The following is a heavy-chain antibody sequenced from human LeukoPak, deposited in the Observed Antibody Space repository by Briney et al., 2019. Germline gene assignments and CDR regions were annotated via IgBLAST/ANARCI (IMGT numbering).Heavy chain of an antibody. CDR3: ARLQTPGYSYGYFTRAYTNWFDP. CDR1: GGSISSSSYH. CDR2: MYYSGTT. V-gene: IGHV4-39*07. J-gene: IGHJ5*02. Sequence: SETLSLTCTASGGSISSSSYHWDWIRQPPGKGLEWIGSMYYSGTTYYNPSLKSRVTISVDTSKNQFSLKLSSVTAADTAVYYCARLQTPGYSYGYFTRAYTNWFDPWGQGTLVTVSS. D-gene: IGHD5-18*01.